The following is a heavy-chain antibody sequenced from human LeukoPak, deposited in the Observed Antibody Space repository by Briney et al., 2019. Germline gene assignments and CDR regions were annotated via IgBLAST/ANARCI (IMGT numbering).Heavy chain of an antibody. CDR2: IYYSGST. CDR3: ARDLYTTRPDTYYYYLDV. J-gene: IGHJ6*03. CDR1: VGSINSGTYY. V-gene: IGHV4-31*03. D-gene: IGHD2-8*01. Sequence: SETLSPTCTVPVGSINSGTYYCTWIRLHPGKCLEWIGYIYYSGSTYYNPSLKGRVSMSVDTSKNQFSLKLSSVTAADTAVYYCARDLYTTRPDTYYYYLDVWGKGTTVTVSS.